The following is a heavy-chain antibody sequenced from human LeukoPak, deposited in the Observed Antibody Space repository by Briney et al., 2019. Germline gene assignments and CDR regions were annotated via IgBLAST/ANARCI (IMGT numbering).Heavy chain of an antibody. CDR3: ARQWLNTIDY. J-gene: IGHJ4*02. V-gene: IGHV3-21*01. D-gene: IGHD6-19*01. CDR2: ISSSSSYI. CDR1: GFTFSSYS. Sequence: PGGSLRLSCAASGFTFSSYSMNWVRQAPGKGLEWVSSISSSSSYIYYADSVKGRFTISRDNAKNSLYLQMNSLRAEDTAAYYCARQWLNTIDYWGQGTLVTVSS.